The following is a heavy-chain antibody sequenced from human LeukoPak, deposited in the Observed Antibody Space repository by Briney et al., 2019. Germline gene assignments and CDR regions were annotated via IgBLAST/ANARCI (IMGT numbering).Heavy chain of an antibody. Sequence: PGGSLRLSCAASGFSFISYGMHWVRQAPGKGLEWVGVISDDGRRKDYADSVKGRFTISRDNSKDTLYLQMNSLRAEDTAVYYCAKRPSDYGDYVSYFDYWGQGTLVTGSS. CDR2: ISDDGRRK. D-gene: IGHD4-17*01. CDR3: AKRPSDYGDYVSYFDY. CDR1: GFSFISYG. J-gene: IGHJ4*02. V-gene: IGHV3-30*18.